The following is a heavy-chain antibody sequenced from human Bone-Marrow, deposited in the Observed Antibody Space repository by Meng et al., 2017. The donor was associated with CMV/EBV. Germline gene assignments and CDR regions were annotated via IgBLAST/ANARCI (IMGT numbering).Heavy chain of an antibody. D-gene: IGHD6-6*01. Sequence: SETLSLTCAVYGGSFSGYYWSWIRQPPGKGLEWIGEINHSGSTNYNPSLKSRVTISVDTSKNQFSLKLSSVTAADTAVYYCARGRGSSSLYYYYGIDVWGQGTTVTVSS. CDR2: INHSGST. CDR3: ARGRGSSSLYYYYGIDV. V-gene: IGHV4-34*01. CDR1: GGSFSGYY. J-gene: IGHJ6*02.